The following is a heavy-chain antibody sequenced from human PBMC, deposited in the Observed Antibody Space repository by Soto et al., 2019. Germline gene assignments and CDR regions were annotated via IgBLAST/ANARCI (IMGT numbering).Heavy chain of an antibody. J-gene: IGHJ6*02. Sequence: QVQLVESGGGVVQPGRSLRLSCAASGFTLSRYGMHWVRQSPGKGLEWVAVISFEGNTQYYADSVKGRFTISRDNSKDTLSLQILSHRPEDTAVYYCARGAENQLLSRDYFDGMDVWGQGTTVSVSS. D-gene: IGHD1-1*01. CDR2: ISFEGNTQ. CDR1: GFTLSRYG. CDR3: ARGAENQLLSRDYFDGMDV. V-gene: IGHV3-30*05.